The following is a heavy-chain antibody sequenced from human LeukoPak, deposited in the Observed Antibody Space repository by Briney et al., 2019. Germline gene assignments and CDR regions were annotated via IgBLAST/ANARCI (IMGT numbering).Heavy chain of an antibody. CDR1: GGSISSYY. Sequence: SETLSLTCTVSGGSISSYYWSWIRQPPGKGLEWIGYIYYSGSINYNPSLKSRVTISVDTSKNQFSLKLSSVTAADTAVYYCARGVVVAATPGWFDPWGQGTLVTVSS. CDR2: IYYSGSI. V-gene: IGHV4-59*01. CDR3: ARGVVVAATPGWFDP. J-gene: IGHJ5*02. D-gene: IGHD2-15*01.